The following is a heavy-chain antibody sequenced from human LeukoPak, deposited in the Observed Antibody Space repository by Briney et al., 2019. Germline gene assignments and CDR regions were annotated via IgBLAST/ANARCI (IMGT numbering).Heavy chain of an antibody. J-gene: IGHJ4*02. D-gene: IGHD3-10*01. CDR3: ARGSPRGSDRRPFDY. CDR1: GYTFTSYY. CDR2: INPSGGST. Sequence: ASVKVSCKASGYTFTSYYMHWVRQAPGQGLEWMGIINPSGGSTSYARKFQGRVTMTRDTSTSTVYMELSSLRSEDTAVYYCARGSPRGSDRRPFDYWGQGTLVTVSS. V-gene: IGHV1-46*01.